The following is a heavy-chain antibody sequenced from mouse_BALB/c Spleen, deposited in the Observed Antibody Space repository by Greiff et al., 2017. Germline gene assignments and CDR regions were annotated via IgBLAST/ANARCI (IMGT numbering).Heavy chain of an antibody. CDR3: ARASATNAMDY. CDR1: GFTFSSFG. V-gene: IGHV5-17*02. CDR2: ISSGSSTI. J-gene: IGHJ4*01. D-gene: IGHD1-2*01. Sequence: EVHLVESGGGLVQPGGSRKLSCEASGFTFSSFGMHWVRQAPEKGLEWVAYISSGSSTIYYADTVKGRFTISRDNPKNTLFLQMTSLRSEDTAMYYCARASATNAMDYWGQGTSVTVSS.